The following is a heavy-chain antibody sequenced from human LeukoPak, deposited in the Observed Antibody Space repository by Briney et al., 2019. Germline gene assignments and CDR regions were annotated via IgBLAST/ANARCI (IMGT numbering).Heavy chain of an antibody. J-gene: IGHJ3*02. CDR1: GFTFSSYG. CDR2: ISYDGSNK. Sequence: GRSLRLSCAASGFTFSSYGMHWVRQAPGKGLEWVAVISYDGSNKYYADSVKGRFTIPRDNSKNTLYLQMNSLRAEDTAVYYCAKDLRGGNDGDAFDIWGQGTMVTVSS. CDR3: AKDLRGGNDGDAFDI. V-gene: IGHV3-30*18. D-gene: IGHD1-1*01.